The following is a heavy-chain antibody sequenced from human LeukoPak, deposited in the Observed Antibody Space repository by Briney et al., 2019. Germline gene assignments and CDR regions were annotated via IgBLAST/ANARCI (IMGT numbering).Heavy chain of an antibody. CDR1: GYTFTSYD. J-gene: IGHJ5*02. CDR3: ARVTFGGVIVPGRWFDP. Sequence: ASVKVSCKASGYTFTSYDINWVRQATGQGLEWMGWMNPNSGNTGYAQKFQGRVTITRNTSISTAYMELSSLRSEDTAVYYCARVTFGGVIVPGRWFDPWGQGTLVTVSS. V-gene: IGHV1-8*01. D-gene: IGHD3-16*02. CDR2: MNPNSGNT.